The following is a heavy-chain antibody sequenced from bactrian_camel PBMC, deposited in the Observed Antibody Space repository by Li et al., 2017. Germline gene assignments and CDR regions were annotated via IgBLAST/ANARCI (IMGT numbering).Heavy chain of an antibody. Sequence: VQLVESGGGLAQPGGSLGLSCAASGFTFSSYMMTWVRQAPGKGLEWVSYITSGGDTTRYADSVKGRAIISRDNAKNALYLQLNSLKTEDMAMYYCASVSGRPSPELNYWGQGTQVTVS. J-gene: IGHJ4*01. D-gene: IGHD5*01. CDR3: ASVSGRPSPELNY. CDR1: GFTFSSYM. V-gene: IGHV3S35*01. CDR2: ITSGGDTT.